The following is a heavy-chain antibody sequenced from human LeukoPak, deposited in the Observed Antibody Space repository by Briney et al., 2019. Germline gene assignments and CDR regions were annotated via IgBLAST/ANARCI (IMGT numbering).Heavy chain of an antibody. CDR2: IKQDGSEK. CDR3: ARGLGYGGNYGMDV. J-gene: IGHJ6*02. CDR1: GFTFSDYA. D-gene: IGHD4-23*01. V-gene: IGHV3-7*03. Sequence: GGSLRLSCAASGFTFSDYAMHWVRQAPGKGLEWVANIKQDGSEKYYVDSVKGRFTISRDNAKNSLYLQMNSLRAEDTAVYYCARGLGYGGNYGMDVWGQGTTVTVSS.